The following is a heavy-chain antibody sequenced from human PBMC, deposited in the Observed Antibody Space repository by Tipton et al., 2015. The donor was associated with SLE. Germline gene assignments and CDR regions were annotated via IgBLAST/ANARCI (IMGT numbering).Heavy chain of an antibody. J-gene: IGHJ3*02. Sequence: SLRLSCAASGFTFSSYSMNWVRQAPGKGLEWVSYISSSSSTIYYADSVKGRFTISRDNAKNSLYLQMNSLRAEDTAVYYCAREKDGDAFDIWGQGTMVTVSS. CDR3: AREKDGDAFDI. V-gene: IGHV3-48*04. CDR1: GFTFSSYS. CDR2: ISSSSSTI.